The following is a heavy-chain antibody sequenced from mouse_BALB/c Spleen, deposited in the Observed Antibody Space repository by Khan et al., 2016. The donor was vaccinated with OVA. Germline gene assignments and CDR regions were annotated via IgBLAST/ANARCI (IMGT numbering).Heavy chain of an antibody. J-gene: IGHJ4*01. CDR3: ERDGSRYNYAMDY. CDR2: ISYSGNT. D-gene: IGHD2-3*01. CDR1: GYSITSDYA. V-gene: IGHV3-2*02. Sequence: VQLKESGPGLVKPSQSLSLTCTVTGYSITSDYAWNWIRQFPGNKLEWMGYISYSGNTSYNPSLKSQISITRDTSKNKFFLQLNSVTTEDTATYYCERDGSRYNYAMDYWGQGTAVTVSS.